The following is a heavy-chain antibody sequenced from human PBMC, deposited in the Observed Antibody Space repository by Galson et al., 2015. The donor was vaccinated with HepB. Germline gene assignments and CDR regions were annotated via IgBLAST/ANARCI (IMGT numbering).Heavy chain of an antibody. CDR1: GFSFSNYR. V-gene: IGHV3-7*01. CDR2: IKQDGSEK. D-gene: IGHD1-20*01. J-gene: IGHJ4*02. CDR3: ARNSWNDATSFDF. Sequence: SLRLSCAASGFSFSNYRMSWVRQAPGKGLEWVADIKQDGSEKYYVDSVKGRFTISRDNAKNSLYLQMNSLRAEDTAVYYCARNSWNDATSFDFWGQGTLVTVSS.